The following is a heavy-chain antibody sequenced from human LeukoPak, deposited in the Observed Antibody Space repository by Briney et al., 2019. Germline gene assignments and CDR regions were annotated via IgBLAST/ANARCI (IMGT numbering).Heavy chain of an antibody. CDR3: ARVQAGKWAFAF. D-gene: IGHD2-8*01. CDR2: IRSDSTII. V-gene: IGHV3-48*01. J-gene: IGHJ4*02. Sequence: GGSLRLSCTASGFAFSTYSMNWVRQAPGKGLEWVSYIRSDSTIINYAESVKGRFTISRDNAKNSLYLQMKSLRAEDTAVYFCARVQAGKWAFAFWGQGTLVTVSS. CDR1: GFAFSTYS.